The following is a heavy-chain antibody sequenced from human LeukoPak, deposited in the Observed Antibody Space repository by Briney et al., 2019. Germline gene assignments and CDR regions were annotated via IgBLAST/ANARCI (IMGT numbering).Heavy chain of an antibody. D-gene: IGHD7-27*01. CDR2: ISGSGGST. Sequence: GGSLRLSCAASGFTFSSYAMSWVRQAPGKGLEWVSAISGSGGSTYYADSVQGRFTISRDNSKSTLYLQMNNLRAEDTAVYYCAKDLHWGLDYWGQGTLVTVSS. V-gene: IGHV3-23*01. CDR3: AKDLHWGLDY. J-gene: IGHJ4*02. CDR1: GFTFSSYA.